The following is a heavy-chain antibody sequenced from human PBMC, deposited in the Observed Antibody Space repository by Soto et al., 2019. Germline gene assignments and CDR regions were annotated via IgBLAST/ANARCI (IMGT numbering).Heavy chain of an antibody. CDR1: GFTFSNAW. V-gene: IGHV3-15*07. D-gene: IGHD6-13*01. Sequence: GGSLRLSCAASGFTFSNAWMNWVRQAPGKGLEWVGRIKSKTDGGTTDYAAPVKGRLTISRDDSKNTLYLQMNSLKTEDTAVYYCTTELAAAGGVGFSGKDYWGQGTLVTVSS. CDR3: TTELAAAGGVGFSGKDY. J-gene: IGHJ4*02. CDR2: IKSKTDGGTT.